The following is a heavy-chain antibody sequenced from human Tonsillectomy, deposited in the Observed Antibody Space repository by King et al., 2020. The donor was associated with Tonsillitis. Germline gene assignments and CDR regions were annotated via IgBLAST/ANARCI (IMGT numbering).Heavy chain of an antibody. CDR3: TSRIYYDSSSYAPLGAFDI. CDR2: IKSKTDGGTT. V-gene: IGHV3-15*01. Sequence: VQLVESGGGFVKPGGSLRLSCAASGFTFSNAWMSWVRQAPGKGLEWVGRIKSKTDGGTTDYAAPVKGRFTISSDDSKNTLYLQMNSLKTEDTAVYYCTSRIYYDSSSYAPLGAFDIWGQGTMVTVSS. CDR1: GFTFSNAW. D-gene: IGHD3-22*01. J-gene: IGHJ3*02.